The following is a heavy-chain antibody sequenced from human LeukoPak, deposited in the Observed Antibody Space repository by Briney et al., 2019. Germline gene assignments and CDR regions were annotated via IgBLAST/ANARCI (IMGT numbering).Heavy chain of an antibody. J-gene: IGHJ4*02. CDR3: AKDGMDGIPTDY. D-gene: IGHD1-1*01. V-gene: IGHV3-21*01. Sequence: GGSLRLSCAASGFTFSSYSMNWVRQAPGKGLEWVSSISSSSSYIYYADSVKGRFTISRDNAKNSLYLQMNSLRAEDTAVYYCAKDGMDGIPTDYWGQGTLVTVSS. CDR2: ISSSSSYI. CDR1: GFTFSSYS.